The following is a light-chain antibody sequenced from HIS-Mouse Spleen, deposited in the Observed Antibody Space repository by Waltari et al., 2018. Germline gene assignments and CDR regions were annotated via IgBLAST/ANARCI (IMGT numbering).Light chain of an antibody. CDR2: RNK. CDR3: AAWDDSLSGPV. Sequence: QSVLTQPPSASGTPGQRVTISCSGSSSNIGRHYVYWYQQLPGTAPKLLIYRNKKRPSGVPDRFSGSKSGTSASLAISGLRSEDEADYYCAAWDDSLSGPVFGGGTKLTVL. V-gene: IGLV1-47*01. J-gene: IGLJ3*02. CDR1: SSNIGRHY.